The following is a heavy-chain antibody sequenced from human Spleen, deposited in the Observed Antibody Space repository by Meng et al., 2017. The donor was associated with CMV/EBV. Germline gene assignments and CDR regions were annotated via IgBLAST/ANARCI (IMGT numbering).Heavy chain of an antibody. CDR2: ISSDGGAT. Sequence: GESLKISCAASGFTFNNYAMTWVRQAPGKGLEWVSSISSDGGATYYADSVTGRLTISRDNFNNILSLQMKGLRAEDTAVYYCAKSPPFLFDPRGQGTLVTVSS. CDR3: AKSPPFLFDP. V-gene: IGHV3-23*01. CDR1: GFTFNNYA. J-gene: IGHJ5*02.